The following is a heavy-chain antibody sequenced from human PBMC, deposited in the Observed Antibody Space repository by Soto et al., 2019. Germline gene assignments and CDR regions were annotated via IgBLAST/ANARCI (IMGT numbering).Heavy chain of an antibody. Sequence: SETLSLTCPVSGGSISSYYWSWIRQPPGKGLEWIGYIYYSGSTNYNPSLKSRVTISVDTSKNQFSLKLSSVTAADTAVYYCARTVEMATIFYFDYWGQGTLVTVSS. CDR2: IYYSGST. CDR3: ARTVEMATIFYFDY. D-gene: IGHD5-12*01. CDR1: GGSISSYY. J-gene: IGHJ4*02. V-gene: IGHV4-59*08.